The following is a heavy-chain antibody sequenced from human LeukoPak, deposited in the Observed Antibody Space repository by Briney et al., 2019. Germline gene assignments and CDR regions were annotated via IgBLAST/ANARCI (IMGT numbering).Heavy chain of an antibody. J-gene: IGHJ4*02. V-gene: IGHV1-2*02. D-gene: IGHD3-9*01. CDR2: INPDSGGT. Sequence: GASVKVSCKASGYTFSGYHMHWVRQAPGQGLEWMGWINPDSGGTTYAQKFHDRVTMTRDTSIRTAYMEVSRLRSDDTAVYYCARSPDILTGENFDYWGQGTLVTVSS. CDR3: ARSPDILTGENFDY. CDR1: GYTFSGYH.